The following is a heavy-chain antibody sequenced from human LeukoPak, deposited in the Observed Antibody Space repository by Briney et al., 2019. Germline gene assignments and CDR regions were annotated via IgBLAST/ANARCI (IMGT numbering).Heavy chain of an antibody. D-gene: IGHD6-6*01. J-gene: IGHJ6*03. V-gene: IGHV4-34*01. CDR2: INHSGST. CDR1: GGSFSGYY. CDR3: ARSRTSSSSFRYYYYYMDV. Sequence: SETLSLTCAVYGGSFSGYYWSWIRQPPGKGLEWIGEINHSGSTNYNPSLKSRVTISVDTSKNQFSLKLSSVTAADTAVYYCARSRTSSSSFRYYYYYMDVWGKGTTVTVSS.